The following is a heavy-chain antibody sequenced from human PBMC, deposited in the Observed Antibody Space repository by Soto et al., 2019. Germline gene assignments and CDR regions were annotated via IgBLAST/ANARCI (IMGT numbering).Heavy chain of an antibody. D-gene: IGHD3-3*01. V-gene: IGHV3-30-3*01. CDR1: GFTFSSYA. CDR3: ARLYDFWSGSSTYYYYGMDV. Sequence: GGSLRLSCAACGFTFSSYAMHWVRQAPGKGLEWVAVISYDGSNKYYADSVKGRFTISRDNSKNTLYLQMNSLRAEDTAVYYCARLYDFWSGSSTYYYYGMDVWGQGTTVTVSS. CDR2: ISYDGSNK. J-gene: IGHJ6*02.